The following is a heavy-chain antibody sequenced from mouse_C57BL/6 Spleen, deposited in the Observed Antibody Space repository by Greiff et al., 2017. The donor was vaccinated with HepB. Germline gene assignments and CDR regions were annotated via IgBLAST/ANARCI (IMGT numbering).Heavy chain of an antibody. CDR1: GYAFSSSW. CDR2: IYPGDGDT. Sequence: VKLQESGPELVKPGASVKISCKASGYAFSSSWMNWVKQRPGKGLEWIGRIYPGDGDTNYNGKFKGKATLTADKSSSTAYMQLSSLTSEDSAVYCCSGFYYEYDVWFAYWGQGTLVTVSA. V-gene: IGHV1-82*01. CDR3: SGFYYEYDVWFAY. J-gene: IGHJ3*01. D-gene: IGHD2-4*01.